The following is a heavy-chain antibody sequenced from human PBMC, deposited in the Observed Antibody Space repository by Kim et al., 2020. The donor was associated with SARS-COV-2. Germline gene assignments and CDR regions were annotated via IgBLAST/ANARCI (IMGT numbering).Heavy chain of an antibody. CDR1: GFTFNNAW. CDR3: TTGPGGYCCGGSCYSYPTGYYYGMDV. J-gene: IGHJ6*02. CDR2: IKSKSDGGTT. D-gene: IGHD2-15*01. V-gene: IGHV3-15*01. Sequence: GGSLRLSCAASGFTFNNAWMSWVRQAPGKGLEWVGRIKSKSDGGTTDNAAPVKGRFTISRDDSKNTLYLQMNSLKTEDTAVYYCTTGPGGYCCGGSCYSYPTGYYYGMDVWGQGTTVTVSS.